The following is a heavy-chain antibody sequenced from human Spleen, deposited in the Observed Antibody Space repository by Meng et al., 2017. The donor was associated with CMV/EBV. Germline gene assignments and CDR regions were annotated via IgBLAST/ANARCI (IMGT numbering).Heavy chain of an antibody. CDR3: ARDPVVHYDSSNYYLDY. CDR1: GFTFGGYC. J-gene: IGHJ4*02. D-gene: IGHD3-22*01. Sequence: GESLKISCAASGFTFGGYCMNWVRQAPGKGLEWVSGVTGSGGHSYYADSVKGRFIISRDNSKNTLHLQMNSLRADDTAVYYCARDPVVHYDSSNYYLDYWGQGTLVTVSS. V-gene: IGHV3-23*01. CDR2: VTGSGGHS.